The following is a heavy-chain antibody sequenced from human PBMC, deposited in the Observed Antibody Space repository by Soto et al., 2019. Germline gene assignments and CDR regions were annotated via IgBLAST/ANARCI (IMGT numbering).Heavy chain of an antibody. CDR3: AKDGLGDFWSDYPLGSAMDV. CDR2: LSGSGGST. V-gene: IGHV3-23*01. Sequence: EVQLLESGGGLVQPGGSLRLSCGASRFTFSSYAMTWVRQAPGKGLEWVSSLSGSGGSTYNADSVKGRFTISRDNSKRTLYLQMNSLRADDTAVYFCAKDGLGDFWSDYPLGSAMDVW. J-gene: IGHJ6*01. D-gene: IGHD3-3*01. CDR1: RFTFSSYA.